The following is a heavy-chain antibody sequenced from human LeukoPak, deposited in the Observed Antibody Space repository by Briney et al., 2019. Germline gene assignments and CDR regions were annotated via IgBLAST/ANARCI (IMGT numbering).Heavy chain of an antibody. Sequence: KSGGSLRLSCAASGFTFSSSSMNWVRQAPGKGLEWVSSISSSRSYIYYADSVKGRFTISRDNAKNSLYLQMNSLRAEDTAVYYCARVYCTNGVCYFDYWGQGTLVTVSS. V-gene: IGHV3-21*01. CDR3: ARVYCTNGVCYFDY. CDR2: ISSSRSYI. J-gene: IGHJ4*02. D-gene: IGHD2-8*01. CDR1: GFTFSSSS.